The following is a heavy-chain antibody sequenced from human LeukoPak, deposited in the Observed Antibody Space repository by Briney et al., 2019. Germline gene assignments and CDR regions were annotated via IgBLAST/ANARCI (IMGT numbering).Heavy chain of an antibody. D-gene: IGHD3-10*01. CDR1: GLAFSSYY. CDR2: IYSGGST. CDR3: AREDFYGSGSYLDY. J-gene: IGHJ4*02. V-gene: IGHV3-53*01. Sequence: PGGSLSLSCAASGLAFSSYYMSWVRAAPGKGLEWVSVIYSGGSTYYADSVKGRFTISRDNSKNTLYLQMNSLRAEDTAVYYCAREDFYGSGSYLDYWGQGTLVTVSS.